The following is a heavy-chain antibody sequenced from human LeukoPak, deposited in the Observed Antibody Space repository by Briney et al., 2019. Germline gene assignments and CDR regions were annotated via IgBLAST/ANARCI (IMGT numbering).Heavy chain of an antibody. D-gene: IGHD2-2*01. CDR2: IYYSGST. J-gene: IGHJ6*03. V-gene: IGHV4-39*01. CDR1: GGSISSSSYY. Sequence: SETLSLTCTVSGGSISSSSYYWGWIRQPPGKEQEWIGSIYYSGSTYYNPSLKSRVTISVDTSKSQFSLRLSSVTAADTAVYYCARGGYCSSTSCYYYYHMDVWGKGTTVTVSS. CDR3: ARGGYCSSTSCYYYYHMDV.